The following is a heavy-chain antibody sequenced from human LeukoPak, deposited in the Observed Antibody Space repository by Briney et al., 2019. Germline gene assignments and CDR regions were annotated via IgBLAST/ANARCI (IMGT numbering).Heavy chain of an antibody. J-gene: IGHJ6*02. V-gene: IGHV3-11*05. CDR1: GFTFSDYY. D-gene: IGHD4-17*01. Sequence: PGGSLRLSCAASGFTFSDYYMSWIRQAPGKGLEWISYISSDSSYTNYADSVKGRFTIPRDSAKNSLYLQMNSLRAEDTAVYYCARVFLSDYGDYVPYYCGLDGWGQGTTVTVSS. CDR3: ARVFLSDYGDYVPYYCGLDG. CDR2: ISSDSSYT.